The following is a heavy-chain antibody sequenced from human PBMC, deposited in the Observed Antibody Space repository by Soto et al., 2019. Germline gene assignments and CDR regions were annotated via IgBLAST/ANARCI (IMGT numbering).Heavy chain of an antibody. V-gene: IGHV1-69*06. D-gene: IGHD2-15*01. CDR2: IIPIFGPT. CDR3: ARDGYCSGGSCYSLGY. Sequence: QVQLVQSGAEVKKPGSSVKVSCKASGGTFNTYAINRVRQAPGQGLEWMGGIIPIFGPTNYTQKFQGRVTITADISTSTAYMELSSLRSEDTAVYYCARDGYCSGGSCYSLGYWGQGTLVTVSS. CDR1: GGTFNTYA. J-gene: IGHJ4*02.